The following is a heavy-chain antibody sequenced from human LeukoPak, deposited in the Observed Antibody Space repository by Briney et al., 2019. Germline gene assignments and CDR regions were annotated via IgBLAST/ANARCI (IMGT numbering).Heavy chain of an antibody. J-gene: IGHJ3*02. V-gene: IGHV5-51*01. CDR3: ASLRSYSDAFDI. Sequence: GESLKISCKGSGYSFTSYWIGWVRQMPGEGLEWMGIIYPGDSDTRYSPSFQGQATISADKSISTAFLQWSSLKASDSAMYYCASLRSYSDAFDIWGQGTMVTVSS. D-gene: IGHD2-21*01. CDR2: IYPGDSDT. CDR1: GYSFTSYW.